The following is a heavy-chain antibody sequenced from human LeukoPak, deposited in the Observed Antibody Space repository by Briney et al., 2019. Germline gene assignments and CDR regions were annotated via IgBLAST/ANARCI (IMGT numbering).Heavy chain of an antibody. D-gene: IGHD2-21*02. Sequence: ETLSLTCTVSGGSISSSSYYWGWIRQPPGKGLEWVSYISSSSSIIYYADSVKGRFTISRDNAKNSLYLQMNSLRAEDTAVYYCARRLLPFDYWGQGTLVTVSS. V-gene: IGHV3-48*01. CDR1: GGSISSSS. CDR3: ARRLLPFDY. CDR2: ISSSSSII. J-gene: IGHJ4*02.